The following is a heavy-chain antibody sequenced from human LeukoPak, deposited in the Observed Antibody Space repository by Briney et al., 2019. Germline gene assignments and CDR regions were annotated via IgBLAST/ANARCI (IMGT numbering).Heavy chain of an antibody. CDR2: IYHSGST. CDR1: GDSISGSNW. V-gene: IGHV4-4*02. D-gene: IGHD5-18*01. J-gene: IGHJ4*02. CDR3: VRRRYNYGFDS. Sequence: SETLSLTCAVSGDSISGSNWWNWVRQPPGKGLEWIGGIYHSGSTNYNPSLKRRVTMSVDKSKNQFSLKLSSVTAADTAVFYCVRRRYNYGFDSWGQGTLVTVSS.